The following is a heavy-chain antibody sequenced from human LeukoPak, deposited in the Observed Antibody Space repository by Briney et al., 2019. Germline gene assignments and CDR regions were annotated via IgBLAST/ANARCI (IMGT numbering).Heavy chain of an antibody. V-gene: IGHV4-39*01. CDR1: GGSISSSSYY. CDR2: IYYSGST. D-gene: IGHD3-3*01. J-gene: IGHJ4*02. CDR3: ARTRFGYFDY. Sequence: PSETLSLTCTVSGGSISSSSYYWGWIRQPPGKGLEWIGSIYYSGSTYYNPSLKSRVTISVDTSKNQFSLKLSSVTAADTAVYYCARTRFGYFDYWGQGTLVTVSS.